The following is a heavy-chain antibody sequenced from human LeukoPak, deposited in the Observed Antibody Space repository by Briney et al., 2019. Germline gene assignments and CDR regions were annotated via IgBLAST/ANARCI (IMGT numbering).Heavy chain of an antibody. V-gene: IGHV4-59*01. D-gene: IGHD7-27*01. Sequence: SETLSLTCTVSGGSTSSYYWSWIRQPPGKGLEWIGYIFYSGSTNYNPSLRSRVTISVDTSKNQFSLKLSSVSAADTAVYYCARGASPLGFWGQGTLVTVSS. CDR2: IFYSGST. CDR1: GGSTSSYY. CDR3: ARGASPLGF. J-gene: IGHJ4*02.